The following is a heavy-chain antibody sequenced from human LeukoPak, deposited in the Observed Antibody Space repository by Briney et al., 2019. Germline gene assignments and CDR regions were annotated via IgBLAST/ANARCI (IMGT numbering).Heavy chain of an antibody. D-gene: IGHD3/OR15-3a*01. J-gene: IGHJ4*02. Sequence: PSETLSLTCTVSGDSISSFHWSWIRRPPGRGLEWIGYFSDSGNTNCNPYLKSRVTISVDTSKSQFSLKLNSVTAADTAVYYCAGGTYLDPRDYWGQGTLVTVSS. CDR1: GDSISSFH. CDR3: AGGTYLDPRDY. CDR2: FSDSGNT. V-gene: IGHV4-59*01.